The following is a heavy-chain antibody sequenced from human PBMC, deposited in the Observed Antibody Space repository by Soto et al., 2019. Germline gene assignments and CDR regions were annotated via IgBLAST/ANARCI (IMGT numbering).Heavy chain of an antibody. V-gene: IGHV3-30*18. CDR2: TSHDGGNK. CDR1: GFTFANYG. J-gene: IGHJ6*04. D-gene: IGHD3-10*01. CDR3: VKGAPGIGSGRGRTYYVMDV. Sequence: QVQLVESGGGVVQPGRSLRLSCAASGFTFANYGTHWVRQAPGKGLEWVAVTSHDGGNKYYADSVKGRFTISRDNSKNTLFLQVNSLRPEDTAVYYCVKGAPGIGSGRGRTYYVMDVWGKGTTVTVSS.